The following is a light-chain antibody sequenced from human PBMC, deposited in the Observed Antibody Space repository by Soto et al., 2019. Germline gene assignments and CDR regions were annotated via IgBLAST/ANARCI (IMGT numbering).Light chain of an antibody. Sequence: QPVLTQSSSASASLGSSVKLTCTLSSGHSSYIIAWYQQQPGKAPRYLMKLEGSGSYNKGSGVPDRFSGSSSGADRYLTISNLQSEDEADYYCETWDSNTKVFGGGTKLTVL. CDR2: LEGSGSY. CDR1: SGHSSYI. V-gene: IGLV4-60*03. J-gene: IGLJ3*02. CDR3: ETWDSNTKV.